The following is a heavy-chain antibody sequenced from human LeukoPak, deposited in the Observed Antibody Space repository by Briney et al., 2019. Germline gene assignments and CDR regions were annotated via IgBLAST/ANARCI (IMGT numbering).Heavy chain of an antibody. J-gene: IGHJ4*02. CDR3: AREELPVTTPGGRSRNYFDY. CDR1: RYTFTSYY. D-gene: IGHD1-7*01. V-gene: IGHV1-46*01. Sequence: GASVKVSCQASRYTFTSYYMHWVGQAPGHGLEWMGIINPNRCTTSYAQKSQGTVTMTRATSTSTVYMEPSSLRSKDTAVDYCAREELPVTTPGGRSRNYFDYWGQGTLVTVSS. CDR2: INPNRCTT.